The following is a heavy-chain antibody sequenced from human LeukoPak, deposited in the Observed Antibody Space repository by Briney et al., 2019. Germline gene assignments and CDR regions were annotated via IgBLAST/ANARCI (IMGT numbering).Heavy chain of an antibody. D-gene: IGHD4-23*01. V-gene: IGHV3-74*01. J-gene: IGHJ4*02. CDR3: ARGRPHGNDY. Sequence: GGSLRLSCAASGFTFSSYWMNWVRQAPGKGLAWVSRIASDGSSTTYADSVKGRFSISRDNAKNTLYLQMNSLRVEDTAVYYCARGRPHGNDYWGQGTLVTVSS. CDR2: IASDGSST. CDR1: GFTFSSYW.